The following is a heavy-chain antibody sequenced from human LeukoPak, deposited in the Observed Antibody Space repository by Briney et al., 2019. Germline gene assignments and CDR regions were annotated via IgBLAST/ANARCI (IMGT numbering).Heavy chain of an antibody. J-gene: IGHJ6*02. D-gene: IGHD2-2*01. Sequence: GGSLRLSCAASGCTFSSYAMSWVRQAPGKGLEWVSAISGSGGSTYYADSVKGRFSISRDNSKNTLYLQMNSLRAEDTAVYYCARYCISTSCYVTYGMDVWGQGTTVTVSS. CDR2: ISGSGGST. CDR1: GCTFSSYA. CDR3: ARYCISTSCYVTYGMDV. V-gene: IGHV3-23*01.